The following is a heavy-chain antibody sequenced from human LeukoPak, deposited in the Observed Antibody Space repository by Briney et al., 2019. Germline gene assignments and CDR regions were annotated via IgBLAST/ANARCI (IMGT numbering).Heavy chain of an antibody. CDR1: GGSISSYY. V-gene: IGHV4-59*01. CDR3: ARGGPPGYYYDYYMDV. CDR2: IYYSGST. Sequence: KPSETLSLTCTVSGGSISSYYWSWIRQTPGKGLEWIGYIYYSGSTNFNPSLKSRVTISVDTSKNQFSLKMSSVTAADTAVYFCARGGPPGYYYDYYMDVWGKGTTVTFSS. J-gene: IGHJ6*03.